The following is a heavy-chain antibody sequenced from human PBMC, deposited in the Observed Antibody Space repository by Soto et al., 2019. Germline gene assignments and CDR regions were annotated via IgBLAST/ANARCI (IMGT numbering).Heavy chain of an antibody. CDR2: IRSKAYGGTT. CDR3: TRDRYRYYDFWSGQEWFEY. Sequence: GGSLRLSCTASGFTFGDYAMSWFRQAPGKGLEWVGFIRSKAYGGTTEYAASVKGRFTISRDDSKSIAYLQMNSLKTEDTAVYYCTRDRYRYYDFWSGQEWFEYWGQGTLVTVSS. J-gene: IGHJ4*02. D-gene: IGHD3-3*01. CDR1: GFTFGDYA. V-gene: IGHV3-49*03.